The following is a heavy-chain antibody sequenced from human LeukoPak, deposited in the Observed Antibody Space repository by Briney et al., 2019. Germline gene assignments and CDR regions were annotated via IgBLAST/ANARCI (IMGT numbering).Heavy chain of an antibody. Sequence: PSETLSLTCAVYGGSFSGYYWSWIRQPPGKGLEWIGEINHSGSTNYNPSLKSRVTISVDTSKNQFSLKLSSVTAADTAVYYCAREGTYYDFWSGYYSPSGFDYWGQGTLVTVSS. CDR2: INHSGST. J-gene: IGHJ4*02. CDR1: GGSFSGYY. D-gene: IGHD3-3*01. CDR3: AREGTYYDFWSGYYSPSGFDY. V-gene: IGHV4-34*01.